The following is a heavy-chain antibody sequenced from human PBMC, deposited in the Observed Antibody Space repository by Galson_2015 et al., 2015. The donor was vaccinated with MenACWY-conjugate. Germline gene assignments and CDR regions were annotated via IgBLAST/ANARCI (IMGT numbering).Heavy chain of an antibody. D-gene: IGHD2-2*01. V-gene: IGHV3-23*01. Sequence: SLRLSCAASGFSFSTYALTWVRQAPGKGLEWVSTIGRSGGGTFYADSVKGRFTISRDNSKSMLFLQMNSLRAEDTAVFYCAKVGLCTTTSCPLYYYYGMDVWGQGTTVIVSS. CDR2: IGRSGGGT. CDR1: GFSFSTYA. J-gene: IGHJ6*02. CDR3: AKVGLCTTTSCPLYYYYGMDV.